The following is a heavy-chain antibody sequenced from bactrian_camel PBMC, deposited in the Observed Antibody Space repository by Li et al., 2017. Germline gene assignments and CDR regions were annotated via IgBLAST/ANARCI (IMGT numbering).Heavy chain of an antibody. D-gene: IGHD2*01. J-gene: IGHJ4*01. Sequence: VQLVESGGGSVQAGGSLRLSCVASSRTYYMAWFRQPPGMEREREPVATHAFDGTTAYAEAVKGRFTLSQDDAKSTVYLQMNSLKPEDTGVYTCAADSEQWSGCSATSPANYDAWGPGTQVTVS. CDR3: AADSEQWSGCSATSPANYDA. CDR2: HAFDGTT. CDR1: SRTYY. V-gene: IGHV3S53*01.